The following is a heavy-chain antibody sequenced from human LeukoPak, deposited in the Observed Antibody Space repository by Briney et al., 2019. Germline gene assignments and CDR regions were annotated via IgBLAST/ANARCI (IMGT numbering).Heavy chain of an antibody. CDR3: ARGRSGSYFPDWIDP. CDR1: GGSISSYY. CDR2: IYHSGST. D-gene: IGHD1-26*01. V-gene: IGHV4-59*12. J-gene: IGHJ5*02. Sequence: PSETLSLTCTVSGGSISSYYWSWIRQPPGKGLEWIGYIYHSGSTYYNPSLKSRVTISVDRSKNQFSLKLSSVTAADTAVYYCARGRSGSYFPDWIDPWGQGTLVTVSS.